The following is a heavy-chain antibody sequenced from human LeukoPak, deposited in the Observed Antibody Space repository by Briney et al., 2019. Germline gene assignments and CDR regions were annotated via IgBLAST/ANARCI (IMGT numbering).Heavy chain of an antibody. D-gene: IGHD5-24*01. J-gene: IGHJ4*02. CDR3: ARDPGRRWPSSNFDN. V-gene: IGHV1-18*01. Sequence: GASVKVSCKASGYTFTSYGISWVRQAPGQGLEGMGWISAYNGNTNYAQKLQGRVTMTTDTSTSTAYMELRSLRSDDTAVYYCARDPGRRWPSSNFDNWGQGTLVTVSS. CDR2: ISAYNGNT. CDR1: GYTFTSYG.